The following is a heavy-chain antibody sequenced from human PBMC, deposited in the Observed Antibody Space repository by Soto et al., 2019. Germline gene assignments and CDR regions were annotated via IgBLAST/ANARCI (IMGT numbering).Heavy chain of an antibody. D-gene: IGHD1-26*01. Sequence: LSLPCTVSGGSLSSYYWSWIRQPPGKGLEWIGYIYYSGSTNYNPSLKSRVTISVDTSKNQFSLKLSSVTAADTAVYYCGGGGSYQLFDYWGQGTLVTVSS. CDR1: GGSLSSYY. V-gene: IGHV4-59*01. CDR3: GGGGSYQLFDY. J-gene: IGHJ4*02. CDR2: IYYSGST.